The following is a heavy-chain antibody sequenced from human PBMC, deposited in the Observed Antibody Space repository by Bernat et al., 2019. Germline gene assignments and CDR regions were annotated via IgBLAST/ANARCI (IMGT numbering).Heavy chain of an antibody. CDR2: LYYSGST. CDR1: GCSISSGGYY. D-gene: IGHD4-17*01. V-gene: IGHV4-31*03. Sequence: QVQLQESGPGLLKPSQTLSLTCTVSGCSISSGGYYWSWIRQHPGKGLEWIGYLYYSGSTYYNPSLKSRVNISVDTSKNQFSLKLSSVTAADTAVYYCARIDGDYELFDYWGQGTLVTVSS. CDR3: ARIDGDYELFDY. J-gene: IGHJ4*02.